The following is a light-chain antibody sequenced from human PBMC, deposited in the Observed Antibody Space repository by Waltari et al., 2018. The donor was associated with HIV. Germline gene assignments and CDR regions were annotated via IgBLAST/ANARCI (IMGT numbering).Light chain of an antibody. J-gene: IGLJ3*02. V-gene: IGLV2-18*02. CDR1: SSDVGSYNR. CDR3: GSYTSSSTWV. Sequence: QSALTQPPSVSGSPGQSVTISCTGTSSDVGSYNRVSWYQQPPGTAPKLMIYEVSHRPSGVPDRFSGSKSGNAASLTISGLQAEDEADYYCGSYTSSSTWVFGGGTKLTVL. CDR2: EVS.